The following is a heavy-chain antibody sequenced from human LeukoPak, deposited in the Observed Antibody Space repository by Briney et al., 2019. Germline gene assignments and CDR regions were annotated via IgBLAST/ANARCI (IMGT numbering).Heavy chain of an antibody. D-gene: IGHD1-1*01. J-gene: IGHJ6*03. CDR2: IYTSGST. CDR3: ARGSPNGYYYYYYMDV. Sequence: SETLSVTCTVSGGSISSYYWSWIRQPAGKGLEWIGRIYTSGSTNYNPSLKSRVTMSVDTSKNQFSLKLSSVTAADTAVYYCARGSPNGYYYYYYMDVWGKGTTVTVSS. CDR1: GGSISSYY. V-gene: IGHV4-4*07.